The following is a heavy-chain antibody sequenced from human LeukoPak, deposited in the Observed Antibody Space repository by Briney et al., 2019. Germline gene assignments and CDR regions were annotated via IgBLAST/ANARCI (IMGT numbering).Heavy chain of an antibody. Sequence: RSQTLSLTCAISGDSVSSNRAAWNWIRQSPSRGLEWLGRTYYRSKWYVDYAPSVKGRITINPDTPKNQFSLQLNSVTPEDTAVYYCGRGFAPILPGGFDIWGQGTKVTVSS. J-gene: IGHJ3*02. D-gene: IGHD3-10*01. CDR1: GDSVSSNRAA. V-gene: IGHV6-1*01. CDR3: GRGFAPILPGGFDI. CDR2: TYYRSKWYV.